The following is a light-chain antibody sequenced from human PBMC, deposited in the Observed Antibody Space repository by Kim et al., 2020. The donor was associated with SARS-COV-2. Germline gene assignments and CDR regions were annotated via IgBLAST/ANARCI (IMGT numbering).Light chain of an antibody. V-gene: IGLV3-1*01. CDR3: QAWDSSIYV. CDR1: KLGDKY. Sequence: SSSLPPPPSFSVSPGPPARIPCSGDKLGDKYASWYQQKPGQSPVVVIFRDNRRPSGIPERFSGSNSGNTATLTISGTQAMDEADYYCQAWDSSIYVFGTG. CDR2: RDN. J-gene: IGLJ1*01.